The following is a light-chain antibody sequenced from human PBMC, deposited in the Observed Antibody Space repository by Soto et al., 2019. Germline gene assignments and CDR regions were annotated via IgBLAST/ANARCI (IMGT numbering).Light chain of an antibody. CDR2: VAS. V-gene: IGKV3D-20*02. CDR3: QQRNNWPPSIT. CDR1: QSVSSSY. Sequence: EIVLTQSPGALSLSPGERATRSGRASQSVSSSYLAWYQQKPGQAPSLLIYVASSRATVIPARFSGSGSGTDFTLTISSLEPEDFALYYCQQRNNWPPSITFGQGTRLEIK. J-gene: IGKJ5*01.